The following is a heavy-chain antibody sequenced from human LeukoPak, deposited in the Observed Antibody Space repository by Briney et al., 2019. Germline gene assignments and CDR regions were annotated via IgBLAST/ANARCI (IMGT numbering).Heavy chain of an antibody. J-gene: IGHJ3*02. Sequence: GASVKVSCKASGYTFTSYGISWMRQAPGQELEWMGWISAYKGNTNYAQKLQGRVTMTTDTSTSTAYMELRSLRSDDTAVYYCAISQIVVVTEGAFDIWGQGTMVTVSS. V-gene: IGHV1-18*01. D-gene: IGHD2-21*02. CDR3: AISQIVVVTEGAFDI. CDR1: GYTFTSYG. CDR2: ISAYKGNT.